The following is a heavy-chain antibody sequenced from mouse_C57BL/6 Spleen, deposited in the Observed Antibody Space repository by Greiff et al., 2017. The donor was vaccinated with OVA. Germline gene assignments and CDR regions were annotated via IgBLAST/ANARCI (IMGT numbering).Heavy chain of an antibody. D-gene: IGHD3-3*01. CDR1: GYTFTSYW. V-gene: IGHV1-69*01. Sequence: QVQLQQPGAELVMPGASVKLSCKASGYTFTSYWMHWLKQRPGQGLEWIGEIDPSDSYTNYNQKFKGKSTLTVDKSSSTAYMQLSSLTSEDSAVYYCARGGQGFAYWGQGTLVTVSA. CDR2: IDPSDSYT. CDR3: ARGGQGFAY. J-gene: IGHJ3*01.